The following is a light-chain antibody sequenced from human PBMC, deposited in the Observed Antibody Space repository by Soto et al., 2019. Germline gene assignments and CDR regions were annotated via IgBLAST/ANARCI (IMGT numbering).Light chain of an antibody. V-gene: IGKV3-15*01. CDR2: NTF. CDR1: QSVSSN. J-gene: IGKJ2*01. CDR3: QQYNNWPYT. Sequence: EIVMTQSPATLSVFPGERATLSCRASQSVSSNLVWYQQKPGQAPKLLIYNTFTRATGIPVRFSGSGSGTEFTLTISSLQSADLAVYYCQQYNNWPYTFCQGTKLEI.